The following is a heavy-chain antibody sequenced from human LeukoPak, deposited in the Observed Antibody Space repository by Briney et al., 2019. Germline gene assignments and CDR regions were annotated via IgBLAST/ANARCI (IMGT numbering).Heavy chain of an antibody. J-gene: IGHJ6*03. V-gene: IGHV3-15*01. D-gene: IGHD3-9*01. CDR2: IKSNIDGATT. CDR3: TYLRLNSYYYYYMDV. Sequence: GGSLRLSCAASGVTFSQAWMSWVRLAPGKGLEWVGRIKSNIDGATTHYAAPVKGRFTISREDLKDTLYLQMNSLKTEDTGIYYCTYLRLNSYYYYYMDVWGKGTTVTVSS. CDR1: GVTFSQAW.